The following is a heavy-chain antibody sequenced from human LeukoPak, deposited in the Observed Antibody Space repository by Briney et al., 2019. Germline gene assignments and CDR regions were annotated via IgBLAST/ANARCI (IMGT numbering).Heavy chain of an antibody. Sequence: KPSEALFPTCTVSGGSISSSSYYWGWIRPPPGKGLGWIGSIYYSGSTYYNPSLKSRVTISVDTSKNQFSLKLSSVTAADTAVYYCARHKSSGTYPLDYWGQGSLVTVSS. CDR1: GGSISSSSYY. V-gene: IGHV4-39*01. CDR2: IYYSGST. D-gene: IGHD1-26*01. J-gene: IGHJ4*02. CDR3: ARHKSSGTYPLDY.